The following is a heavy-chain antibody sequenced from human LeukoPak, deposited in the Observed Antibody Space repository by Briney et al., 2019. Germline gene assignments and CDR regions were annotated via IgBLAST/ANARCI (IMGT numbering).Heavy chain of an antibody. V-gene: IGHV4-59*11. J-gene: IGHJ4*02. D-gene: IGHD1-1*01. CDR3: ARETADLGRSLDY. Sequence: SETLSLTCTVSGGSISRHYWSWIRQPPGKGLEYIGNDYHTGSTDSNPSLKSRVTMSVDTSKNQFSLNLNSVSAADTAVYYCARETADLGRSLDYWGQGTLVTVSS. CDR2: DYHTGST. CDR1: GGSISRHY.